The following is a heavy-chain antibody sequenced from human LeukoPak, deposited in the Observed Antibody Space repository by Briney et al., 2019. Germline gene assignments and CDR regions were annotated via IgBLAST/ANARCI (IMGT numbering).Heavy chain of an antibody. CDR1: GFTVSSNY. J-gene: IGHJ4*02. CDR2: IYSGGST. Sequence: GGSLRLSCAASGFTVSSNYMSWVRQAPGKGLEWVSVIYSGGSTYYADSVKGRFTISRDNSKNTLYLQKNSLRAEDTAVYYCARDRWVGGYDYFDYWGQGILVTVSS. D-gene: IGHD5-12*01. V-gene: IGHV3-66*02. CDR3: ARDRWVGGYDYFDY.